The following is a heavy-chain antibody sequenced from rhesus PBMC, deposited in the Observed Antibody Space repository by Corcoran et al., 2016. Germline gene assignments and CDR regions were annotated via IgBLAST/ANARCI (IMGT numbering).Heavy chain of an antibody. D-gene: IGHD3-9*01. Sequence: QLQLQESGPGLVKPSETLSVTCAVSGGSISSSYWSWIRQAPGKGLEWFGYIYGSGFSTNYTPSLKSRCTLAWNTSKNQLSLKLSSVTDADTAVYYCASGRYEDDYGYYYANGAFDFWGQGLRVTVSS. V-gene: IGHV4-169*02. CDR2: IYGSGFST. CDR1: GGSISSSY. J-gene: IGHJ3*01. CDR3: ASGRYEDDYGYYYANGAFDF.